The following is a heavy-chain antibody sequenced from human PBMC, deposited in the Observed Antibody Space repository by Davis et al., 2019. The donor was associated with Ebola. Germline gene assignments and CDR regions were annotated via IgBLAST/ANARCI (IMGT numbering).Heavy chain of an antibody. J-gene: IGHJ5*02. CDR2: ISAYNGNT. Sequence: ASVQVSCKASGYTFTSYGISWVRQAPGQGLEWMGWISAYNGNTNYAQKLQGRVTMTTDTSTSTAYMELRSLRSDDTAVYYCARVAGCSSTSCYDNWFDPRGQGTLVTVSS. D-gene: IGHD2-2*01. CDR3: ARVAGCSSTSCYDNWFDP. CDR1: GYTFTSYG. V-gene: IGHV1-18*04.